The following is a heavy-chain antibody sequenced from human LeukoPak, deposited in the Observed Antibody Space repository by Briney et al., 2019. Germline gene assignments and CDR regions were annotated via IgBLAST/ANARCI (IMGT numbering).Heavy chain of an antibody. D-gene: IGHD3-16*01. CDR1: GDSLSNYH. CDR2: ISSSGTT. Sequence: SETLSLPCTVSGDSLSNYHWSWLRQPPGKGLEWIGYISSSGTTSYNPTLKSRLTISVDTSKNQFSLKLNSVTAADTTVYYCARVGRGDHTWGSYYCDHWGQGTLVSVSS. J-gene: IGHJ4*02. CDR3: ARVGRGDHTWGSYYCDH. V-gene: IGHV4-59*01.